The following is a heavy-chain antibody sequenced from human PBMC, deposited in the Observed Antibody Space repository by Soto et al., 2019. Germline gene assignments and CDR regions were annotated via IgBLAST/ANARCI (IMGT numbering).Heavy chain of an antibody. CDR2: IYYSGST. Sequence: SETLSLTCTVSGGSISSSSYYWGWIRQPPGKGLEWIGSIYYSGSTYYNPSLKSRVTISVDTSKNQFSLKLSSVTAADTAVYYCALAAPSGRYYGSGSYYNKYYFDYWGQGTLVTVSS. CDR1: GGSISSSSYY. D-gene: IGHD3-10*01. V-gene: IGHV4-39*01. CDR3: ALAAPSGRYYGSGSYYNKYYFDY. J-gene: IGHJ4*02.